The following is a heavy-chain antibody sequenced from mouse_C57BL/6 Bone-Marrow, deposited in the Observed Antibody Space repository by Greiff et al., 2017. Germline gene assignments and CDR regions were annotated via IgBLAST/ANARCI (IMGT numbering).Heavy chain of an antibody. D-gene: IGHD2-1*01. J-gene: IGHJ3*01. CDR3: ARNSGPYGNRAWFAY. V-gene: IGHV2-2*01. CDR2: IWSGGST. Sequence: QVHVKQSGPGLVQPSQSLSITCTVSGFSLTSYGVHWVRQSPGKGLEWLGVIWSGGSTDYNAAFISRLSISKDNSKSQVFCKMNSLQADDTAIYYCARNSGPYGNRAWFAYWGQGTLVTVSA. CDR1: GFSLTSYG.